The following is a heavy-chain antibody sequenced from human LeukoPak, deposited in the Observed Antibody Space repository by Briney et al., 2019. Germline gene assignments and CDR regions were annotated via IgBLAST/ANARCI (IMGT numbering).Heavy chain of an antibody. CDR3: ARDRADLGFDP. CDR1: GGSISSYY. V-gene: IGHV4-59*12. CDR2: IYYSGST. J-gene: IGHJ5*02. D-gene: IGHD3-10*01. Sequence: PSETLSLTCTVSGGSISSYYWNWIRQPPGKGLEWIGYIYYSGSTNYNPSLKSRVTISVDTSKNQFSLKLSSVTAADTAVYYCARDRADLGFDPWGLGTLVTVSS.